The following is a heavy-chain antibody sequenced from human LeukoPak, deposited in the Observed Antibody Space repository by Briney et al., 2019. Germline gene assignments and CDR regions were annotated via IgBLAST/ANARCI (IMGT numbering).Heavy chain of an antibody. Sequence: ASVKVSCKASGYTFTGYYMHWVQQAPGQGLEWMGWINPNSGGTNYAQKFQGRVTMTRDTSISTAYMELSRLRSDDTAVYYCARVHHPYCSGGSCYPFDPWGQGTLVTVSS. CDR1: GYTFTGYY. J-gene: IGHJ5*02. CDR2: INPNSGGT. V-gene: IGHV1-2*02. CDR3: ARVHHPYCSGGSCYPFDP. D-gene: IGHD2-15*01.